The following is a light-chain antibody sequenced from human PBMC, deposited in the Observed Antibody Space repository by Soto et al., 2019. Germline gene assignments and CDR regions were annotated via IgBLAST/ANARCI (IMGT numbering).Light chain of an antibody. CDR3: KQYGSSPMYT. CDR2: GSS. Sequence: EIVLTQSPGTLSLSPGERATLSCRASQIVSTTYLAWYQQKPGQAPRLLIYGSSSRAPGIPDRFSGSGSGTDFTLTISRLEPEDFAVYYCKQYGSSPMYTFGQGTKLEIK. CDR1: QIVSTTY. V-gene: IGKV3-20*01. J-gene: IGKJ2*01.